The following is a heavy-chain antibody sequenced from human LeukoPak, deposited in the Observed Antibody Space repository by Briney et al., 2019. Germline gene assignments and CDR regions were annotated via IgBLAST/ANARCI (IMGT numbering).Heavy chain of an antibody. D-gene: IGHD6-25*01. CDR1: GYTFTGYY. CDR3: ATSLVAAAVMAKYYFDY. CDR2: INPDSGGT. V-gene: IGHV1-2*02. Sequence: ASVKVSCKASGYTFTGYYIHWVRQAPGQGLEWMGWINPDSGGTNYAQKFQGRVTMTRDTSISTAYMELSRLRSDDTAVFYCATSLVAAAVMAKYYFDYWGQGTLVTVSS. J-gene: IGHJ4*02.